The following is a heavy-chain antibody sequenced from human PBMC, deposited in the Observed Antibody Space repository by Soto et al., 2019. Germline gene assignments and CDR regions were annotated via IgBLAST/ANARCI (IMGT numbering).Heavy chain of an antibody. CDR3: VKVYGAPLEMNHYVMDI. CDR1: GFTFTTFW. J-gene: IGHJ6*02. CDR2: INQYVGQK. D-gene: IGHD4-17*01. V-gene: IGHV3-7*01. Sequence: QLVESGGGLVRRGGSLRLSCAASGFTFTTFWLSWVRQAPGKGLEWVANINQYVGQKYYVESVKGRFTISRDNAKNSLYRQLNRLSAEDTAAYYCVKVYGAPLEMNHYVMDIWGQGTTVTVSS.